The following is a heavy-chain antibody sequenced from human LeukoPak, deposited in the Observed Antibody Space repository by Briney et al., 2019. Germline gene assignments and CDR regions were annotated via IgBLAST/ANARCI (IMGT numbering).Heavy chain of an antibody. Sequence: GGSLRLSCAASGFTVSGTYMSWVRQAPGKGLEWVSVIYSGGSTQYADSVKGRFTITRDNAKNSLYLQMNSLRAEDTAVYYCARDGLAGYWGQGTLVTVSS. CDR2: IYSGGST. CDR1: GFTVSGTY. D-gene: IGHD6-19*01. V-gene: IGHV3-53*01. J-gene: IGHJ4*02. CDR3: ARDGLAGY.